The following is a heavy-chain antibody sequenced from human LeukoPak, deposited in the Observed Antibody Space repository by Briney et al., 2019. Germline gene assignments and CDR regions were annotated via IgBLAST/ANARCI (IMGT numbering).Heavy chain of an antibody. V-gene: IGHV3-66*01. CDR3: ARIYSSSSSRGAFDI. CDR1: GFAVSSKY. Sequence: GGSLRLSCAASGFAVSSKYMSWVRQAPGKGLELVSVIYSDGSTYYADSVKDRFTISRDNAKNSLYLQMNSLRAEDTAVYYCARIYSSSSSRGAFDIWGQGTMVTVSS. CDR2: IYSDGST. D-gene: IGHD6-6*01. J-gene: IGHJ3*02.